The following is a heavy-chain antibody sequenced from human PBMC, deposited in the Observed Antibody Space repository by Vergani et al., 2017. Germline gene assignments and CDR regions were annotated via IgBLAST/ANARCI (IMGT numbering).Heavy chain of an antibody. D-gene: IGHD6-19*01. J-gene: IGHJ4*02. CDR2: IYYSGST. V-gene: IGHV4-39*01. CDR3: ARHGAVAGTGWNFDY. Sequence: QVQLQESGPGLVKPSETLSLTCTVSGGSISSYYWGWIRQPPGKGLEWIGRIYYSGSTYYNPSLKSRVTISVDKSKNQVSLKLSSVTAADTAVYYCARHGAVAGTGWNFDYWGQGTLVTVSS. CDR1: GGSISSYY.